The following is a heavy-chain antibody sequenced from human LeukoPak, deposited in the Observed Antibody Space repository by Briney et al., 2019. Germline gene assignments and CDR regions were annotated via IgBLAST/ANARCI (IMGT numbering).Heavy chain of an antibody. CDR1: GYSFTTYW. CDR3: VRLFRNWSDGGVDQ. V-gene: IGHV5-10-1*01. D-gene: IGHD1-1*01. CDR2: IDPSDSYT. J-gene: IGHJ4*02. Sequence: GESLKISCKGSGYSFTTYWITWVRQVPAKGLEWMGRIDPSDSYTNYSPSFQGHFTISADKSISTAYLQWSSLQASDTAMYYCVRLFRNWSDGGVDQWGQGTLVTVSS.